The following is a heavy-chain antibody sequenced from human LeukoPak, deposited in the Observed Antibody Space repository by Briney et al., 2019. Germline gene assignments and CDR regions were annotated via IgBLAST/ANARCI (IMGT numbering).Heavy chain of an antibody. CDR2: IIPILGIA. CDR1: GGTFSSYT. Sequence: GASVKVSRKASGGTFSSYTISWVRQAPGQGLEWMGRIIPILGIANYAQKFQGRVTITADKSTSTAYMELSSLRSEDTAVYYCARGTGYCSGGSCPADAYYYYGMDVWGQGTTVTVSS. CDR3: ARGTGYCSGGSCPADAYYYYGMDV. V-gene: IGHV1-69*02. J-gene: IGHJ6*02. D-gene: IGHD2-15*01.